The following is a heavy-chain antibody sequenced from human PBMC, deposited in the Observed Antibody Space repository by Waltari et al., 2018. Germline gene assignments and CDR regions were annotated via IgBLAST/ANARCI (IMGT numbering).Heavy chain of an antibody. CDR1: GFTFSSYE. V-gene: IGHV3-48*03. J-gene: IGHJ6*03. D-gene: IGHD2-2*01. Sequence: EVQLVESGGGLVQPGGSLRLSCAASGFTFSSYEMNWVRQAPGKGLEWVSYISSSGSTIYYADSVKGRFTISRDNAKNSLYLQMNSLRAEDTAVYYCASGRGCSSTSCQYYYMDVWGKGTTVTISS. CDR3: ASGRGCSSTSCQYYYMDV. CDR2: ISSSGSTI.